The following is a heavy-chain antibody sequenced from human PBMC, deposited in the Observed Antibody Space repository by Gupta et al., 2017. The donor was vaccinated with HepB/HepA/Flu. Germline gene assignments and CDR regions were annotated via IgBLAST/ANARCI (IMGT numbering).Heavy chain of an antibody. CDR2: TYYRSKLSI. CDR1: GASISRNSAA. CDR3: AGAYWKPPSNAINI. Sequence: QVQLQQSGPGLVKHSQTLSLTCAISGASISRNSAAWNWLRQSPSRGLECLGRTYYRSKLSIDFVLSVNTRITSNPDTSKSKSSLQLTAVTPADTAGDFGAGAYWKPPSNAINIWG. J-gene: IGHJ3*02. D-gene: IGHD4/OR15-4a*01. V-gene: IGHV6-1*01.